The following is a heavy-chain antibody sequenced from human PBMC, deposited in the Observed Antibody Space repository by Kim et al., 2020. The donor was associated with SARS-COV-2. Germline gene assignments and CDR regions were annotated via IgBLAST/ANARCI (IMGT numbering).Heavy chain of an antibody. CDR1: GFTVSSNY. CDR2: IYSGGST. CDR3: ARGTMVRGLITYDY. Sequence: GGSLRLSCAASGFTVSSNYMSWVRQAPGKGLEWVSVIYSGGSTYYADSVKGRFTISRDNSKNTLYLQMNSLRAEDTAVYYCARGTMVRGLITYDYWGQGTLVTVSS. V-gene: IGHV3-53*01. D-gene: IGHD3-10*01. J-gene: IGHJ4*02.